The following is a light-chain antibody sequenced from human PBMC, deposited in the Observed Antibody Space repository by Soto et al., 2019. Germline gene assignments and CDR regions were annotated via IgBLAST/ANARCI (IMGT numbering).Light chain of an antibody. CDR1: SSDVGGYNY. Sequence: QSALTQPASVSGSPGQSITISCTGTSSDVGGYNYVCWYQQHPGKAPKLMIYEVSNRPSGVSNSFSGSKSGNTASLTISGLQAEDEADYYCSSYTSSITTYVFGTGTKLTVL. J-gene: IGLJ1*01. CDR3: SSYTSSITTYV. V-gene: IGLV2-14*01. CDR2: EVS.